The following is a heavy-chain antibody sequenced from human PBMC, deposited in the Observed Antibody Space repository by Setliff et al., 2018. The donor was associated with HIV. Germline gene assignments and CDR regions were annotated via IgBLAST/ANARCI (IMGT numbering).Heavy chain of an antibody. Sequence: ASVKVSCKASRYTFTDYYIHWVQQAPGKGFEWMGRIDPVNGETTYAENFQGRVAITADTSTDTAYLKLSSLKSDDTAVYYCATSRVVRRVPLPFDYWGQGTLVTVSS. J-gene: IGHJ4*01. D-gene: IGHD3-10*01. CDR2: IDPVNGET. CDR1: RYTFTDYY. CDR3: ATSRVVRRVPLPFDY. V-gene: IGHV1-69-2*01.